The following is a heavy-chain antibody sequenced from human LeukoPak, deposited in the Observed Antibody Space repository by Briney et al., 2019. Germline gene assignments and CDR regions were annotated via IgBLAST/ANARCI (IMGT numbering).Heavy chain of an antibody. J-gene: IGHJ6*02. CDR2: ISGSGATT. CDR3: AKRALGYCTATSCTYAMDV. V-gene: IGHV3-23*01. Sequence: PGGSLRLSRAASGFTFSTYAMNWVRQAPGKGLEWVSVISGSGATTYYADSVKGRFTISRDNSKSTVYLQMNSLRAGDTAVYYCAKRALGYCTATSCTYAMDVWGQGTTVTASS. CDR1: GFTFSTYA. D-gene: IGHD2-8*02.